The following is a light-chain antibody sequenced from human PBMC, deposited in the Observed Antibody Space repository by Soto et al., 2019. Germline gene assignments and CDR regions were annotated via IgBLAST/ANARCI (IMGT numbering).Light chain of an antibody. J-gene: IGKJ5*01. V-gene: IGKV3-15*01. CDR1: QSVSSN. CDR3: QQYNNWPPGIT. CDR2: GAS. Sequence: TLSVSQVDSATIAFRARQSVSSNLAWYQQTPGQAPRLLIYGASTRATGIPARFSGSGSGTEFTLTISSLQSEDFAVYYCQQYNNWPPGITFGQGTRLEVK.